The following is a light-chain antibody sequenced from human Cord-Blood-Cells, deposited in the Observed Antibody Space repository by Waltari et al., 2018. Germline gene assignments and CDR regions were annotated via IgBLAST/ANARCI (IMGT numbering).Light chain of an antibody. CDR2: EVS. V-gene: IGLV2-8*01. J-gene: IGLJ1*01. CDR3: SSYAGSNNHV. CDR1: SSDVGGYNY. Sequence: QSALTQPPSASGSPGQSVTISCTGTSSDVGGYNYVSWYQQHPGKAPKLMIYEVSKRPSGVPDRFACSKSGNTASLTVSGRQSEDEADYYCSSYAGSNNHVFGTGTKVTVL.